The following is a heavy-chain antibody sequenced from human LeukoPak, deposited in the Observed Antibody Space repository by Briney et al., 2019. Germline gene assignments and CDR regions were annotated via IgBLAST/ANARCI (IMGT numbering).Heavy chain of an antibody. CDR1: GITFSRYA. CDR2: ISGTAANT. Sequence: GGSLILSCAASGITFSRYAMSWVRQAPGKGLEWVSAISGTAANTNYADSVKGRFTISRDNSKNALYLQMNSLRADDTAVYYCAKEAIAHSNSDSWVEYWGQGTLVTVSS. J-gene: IGHJ4*02. CDR3: AKEAIAHSNSDSWVEY. V-gene: IGHV3-23*01. D-gene: IGHD6-6*01.